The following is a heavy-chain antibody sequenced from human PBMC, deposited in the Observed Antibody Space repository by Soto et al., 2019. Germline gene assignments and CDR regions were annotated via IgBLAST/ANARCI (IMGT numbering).Heavy chain of an antibody. Sequence: EVQLLESGGGLVQPGGSLRLSCAASGFIFSSSAMTWVRQAPGKGLEWVSGLSAGGTATYYADSVKGRFTISRDNSKNTLYLQVNSLRVEDTALYYCARAVGGSSYAKLPADWGHGTLVTVSS. V-gene: IGHV3-23*01. CDR3: ARAVGGSSYAKLPAD. D-gene: IGHD5-18*01. CDR2: LSAGGTAT. CDR1: GFIFSSSA. J-gene: IGHJ4*01.